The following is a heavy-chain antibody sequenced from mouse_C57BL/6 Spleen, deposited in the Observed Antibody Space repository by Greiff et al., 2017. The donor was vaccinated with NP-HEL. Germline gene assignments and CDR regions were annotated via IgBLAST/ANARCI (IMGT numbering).Heavy chain of an antibody. Sequence: QVQLKESGAELVRPGTSVKVSCKASGYAFTNYLIEWVKQRPGQGLEWIGVINPGSGGTNYNEKFKGKATLTADKSSSTAYMQLSSLTSEDSAVYFCARGDYYSNPFDYWGQGTTLTVSS. CDR3: ARGDYYSNPFDY. CDR2: INPGSGGT. CDR1: GYAFTNYL. D-gene: IGHD2-5*01. V-gene: IGHV1-54*01. J-gene: IGHJ2*01.